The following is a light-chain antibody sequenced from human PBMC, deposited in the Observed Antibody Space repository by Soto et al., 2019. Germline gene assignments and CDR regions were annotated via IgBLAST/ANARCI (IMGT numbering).Light chain of an antibody. CDR3: LQRSDWPIT. J-gene: IGKJ5*01. CDR1: QTISTY. CDR2: DAS. Sequence: EIVLTQSPPTLSLSPGERSALSCMVSQTISTYLAWYQQKPGQAPRLLIYDASTRATGIPARFSGSGSGTDFILTISYLEPEDFAVYYCLQRSDWPITFGQGTRLEIK. V-gene: IGKV3-11*01.